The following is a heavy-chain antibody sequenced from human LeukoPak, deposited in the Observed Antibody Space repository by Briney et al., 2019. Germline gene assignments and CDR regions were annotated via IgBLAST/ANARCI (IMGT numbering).Heavy chain of an antibody. CDR2: IYSGGST. V-gene: IGHV3-66*01. Sequence: ASLRLSCAASGFTGSSNYMSFVRQAAGKGLECVSVIYSGGSTYYADSVKGRFTISRDNSKNPVYIQMNSLRAEDTALYYCARAGCSGGSCYSSHYGMDVWGQGTTVTVSS. D-gene: IGHD2-15*01. CDR1: GFTGSSNY. CDR3: ARAGCSGGSCYSSHYGMDV. J-gene: IGHJ6*02.